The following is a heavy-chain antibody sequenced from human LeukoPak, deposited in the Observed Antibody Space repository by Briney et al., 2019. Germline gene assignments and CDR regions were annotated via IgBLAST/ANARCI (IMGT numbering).Heavy chain of an antibody. CDR2: IAYDGSNK. D-gene: IGHD2-2*01. Sequence: GGSLRLSCAASGFTFRTYCMHWVRQAPAKGLEWVAVIAYDGSNKYYADSVKGRFTISRDNAKNSLYLQMNSLRAEDTAVYYCARDSVIGGEVVPAALDYWGQGTLVTVSS. CDR3: ARDSVIGGEVVPAALDY. CDR1: GFTFRTYC. V-gene: IGHV3-30-3*01. J-gene: IGHJ4*02.